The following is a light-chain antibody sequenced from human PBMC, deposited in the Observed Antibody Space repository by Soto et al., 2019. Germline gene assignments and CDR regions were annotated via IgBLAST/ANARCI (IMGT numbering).Light chain of an antibody. CDR2: DAS. CDR1: QSINSW. V-gene: IGKV1-5*01. J-gene: IGKJ4*01. Sequence: DIQMTQSPSTLSASVGDRVTITCRASQSINSWLAWYQQKPGKAPKLLIYDASSLQSGVPSRFRGSTSGTEFTLTISSLQPDDFATYYCQQYNSYSRSFGGGTKVEIK. CDR3: QQYNSYSRS.